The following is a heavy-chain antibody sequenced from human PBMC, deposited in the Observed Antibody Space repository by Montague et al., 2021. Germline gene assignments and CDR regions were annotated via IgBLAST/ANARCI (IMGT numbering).Heavy chain of an antibody. V-gene: IGHV2-5*01. CDR3: ARHNRGWYSDFDY. CDR1: GFSRNTRAVG. CDR2: IYWNDEK. Sequence: PALVKPTQTLTLTCNFSGFSRNTRAVGVGWIRQLPGKALEWLALIYWNDEKRYSPSLKSRLTITKDTSKNQVVLTMTNADPVDTATYYCARHNRGWYSDFDYWSQGTLVTVSS. J-gene: IGHJ4*02. D-gene: IGHD6-19*01.